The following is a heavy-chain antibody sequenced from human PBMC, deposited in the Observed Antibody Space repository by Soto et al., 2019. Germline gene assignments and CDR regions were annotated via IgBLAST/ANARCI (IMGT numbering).Heavy chain of an antibody. Sequence: EVQLVESGGGLVQPGGSLRLSCAASGFSFSSYWIHWVRQAPGKGLVWVSRIKTDGSSTDYADSVKGRFTISRDNAKNTLYLQTNRLSAEDTAVYYCAKREGNTYGLFHWGQGTLVTVSS. CDR3: AKREGNTYGLFH. CDR2: IKTDGSST. D-gene: IGHD5-18*01. CDR1: GFSFSSYW. V-gene: IGHV3-74*01. J-gene: IGHJ4*02.